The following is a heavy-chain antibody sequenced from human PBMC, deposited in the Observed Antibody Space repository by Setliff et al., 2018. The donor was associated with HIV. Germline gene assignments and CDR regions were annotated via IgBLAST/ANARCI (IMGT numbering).Heavy chain of an antibody. CDR3: ARTRALTSRSHTLFHALDV. J-gene: IGHJ6*02. V-gene: IGHV3-48*03. Sequence: GGSLRLSCAASGFTFSSYEMNWVRQAPGKGLEWVSFISISGFTIHYGDSVKGRFTVSRDNTRNSLSLQLNSLQAEDTAIYYCARTRALTSRSHTLFHALDVWGRGTPVTVSS. CDR1: GFTFSSYE. CDR2: ISISGFTI. D-gene: IGHD3-10*01.